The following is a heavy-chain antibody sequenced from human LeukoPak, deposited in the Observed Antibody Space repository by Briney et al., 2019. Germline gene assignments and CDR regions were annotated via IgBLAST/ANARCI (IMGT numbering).Heavy chain of an antibody. V-gene: IGHV4-4*07. Sequence: SETLSLTCTVSGYSISSGYYWGWIRQPAGKGLEWIGRIYTSGSTNYNPSPKSRVTMSVDTSKNQFSLKLSSVTAADTAVYYCAKETYYYDSSGYQDWGQGTLVTVSS. CDR1: GYSISSGYY. CDR2: IYTSGST. J-gene: IGHJ4*02. CDR3: AKETYYYDSSGYQD. D-gene: IGHD3-22*01.